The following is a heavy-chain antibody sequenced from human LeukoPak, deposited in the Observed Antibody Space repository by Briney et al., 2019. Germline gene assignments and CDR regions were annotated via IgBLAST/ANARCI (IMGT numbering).Heavy chain of an antibody. J-gene: IGHJ4*02. CDR2: IYYSGST. CDR1: GGSISSSSYY. D-gene: IGHD2-2*01. Sequence: SETLSLTCTVSGGSISSSSYYWGWIRQPPGKGLECIGSIYYSGSTYYNPSLKSRVTISVDTSKNQFSLKLSSVTAADTAVYYCAGYCSSTSCRHFDYWGQGTLVTVSS. V-gene: IGHV4-39*07. CDR3: AGYCSSTSCRHFDY.